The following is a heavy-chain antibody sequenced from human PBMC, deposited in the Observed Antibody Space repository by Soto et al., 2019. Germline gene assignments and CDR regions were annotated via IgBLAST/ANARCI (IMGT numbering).Heavy chain of an antibody. Sequence: QITLKESGPTLVKPTQTLTLTCTFSGFSLSARGMGVRWIRQPPGNALEWLALIYWDADQWYSTSLRSRLPITENTPKDHVVLTMTTMDPVDTATYYSAHSSRGWQYYFPYWGQGTLVTFSS. D-gene: IGHD6-19*01. CDR1: GFSLSARGMG. CDR3: AHSSRGWQYYFPY. J-gene: IGHJ4*02. CDR2: IYWDADQ. V-gene: IGHV2-5*02.